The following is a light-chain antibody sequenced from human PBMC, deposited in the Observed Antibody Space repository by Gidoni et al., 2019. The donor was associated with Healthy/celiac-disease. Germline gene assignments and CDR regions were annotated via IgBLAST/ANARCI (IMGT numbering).Light chain of an antibody. CDR1: QSVSSN. V-gene: IGKV3-15*01. Sequence: EIVMTQSPATLSVSPGERATLSCRASQSVSSNLAWYQQKPGQAPRLLIYGASTRATGIPARFSGSGSWTEFTLTISSLQSEDFAVYYCQQYNNWPPLTFGGXTKVEIK. CDR2: GAS. CDR3: QQYNNWPPLT. J-gene: IGKJ4*01.